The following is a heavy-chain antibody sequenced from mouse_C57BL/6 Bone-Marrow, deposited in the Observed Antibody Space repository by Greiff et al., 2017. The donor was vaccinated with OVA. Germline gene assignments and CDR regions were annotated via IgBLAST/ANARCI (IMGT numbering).Heavy chain of an antibody. V-gene: IGHV1-59*01. CDR1: GYTFTSYW. J-gene: IGHJ3*01. CDR3: ARWALYDLDY. CDR2: IDPSDSYT. Sequence: QVQLQQPGAELVRPGTSVKLSCKASGYTFTSYWMHWVKQRPGQGLEWIGVIDPSDSYTNYNQKFKGKATLTVDTSSSTAYMQLSSLTSEDSAVYYCARWALYDLDYWGQGTLVTVSA. D-gene: IGHD2-3*01.